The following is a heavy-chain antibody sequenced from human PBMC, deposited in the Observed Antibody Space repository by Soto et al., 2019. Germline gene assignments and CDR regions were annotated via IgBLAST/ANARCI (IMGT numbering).Heavy chain of an antibody. CDR1: GFTYSNYA. V-gene: IGHV3-23*01. D-gene: IGHD3-3*01. CDR3: AKERLALGFDY. CDR2: ISSRGST. Sequence: EVQLLESGGGLVQPGGSLRLSCAASGFTYSNYAMSWVRQAPGKGLEWVSTISSRGSTYYADSVQGRFTISRDNSKNTLNLQMNNLRAEDTALYYCAKERLALGFDYWGQGNLVTVSS. J-gene: IGHJ4*02.